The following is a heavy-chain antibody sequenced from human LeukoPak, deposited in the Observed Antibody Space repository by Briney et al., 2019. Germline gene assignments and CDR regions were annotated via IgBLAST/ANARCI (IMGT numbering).Heavy chain of an antibody. D-gene: IGHD5-18*01. V-gene: IGHV3-7*02. J-gene: IGHJ3*02. CDR3: ARSTAHAFDI. CDR1: GFTFSSSW. Sequence: GGSLRLSCAASGFTFSSSWMSWVRQAPGKGLEWVAHIKEDGSDKYYVDSVKGRFTISRDNAKYSLYLQMNSLRAEDTAVYYCARSTAHAFDIWGQGTMVTVSS. CDR2: IKEDGSDK.